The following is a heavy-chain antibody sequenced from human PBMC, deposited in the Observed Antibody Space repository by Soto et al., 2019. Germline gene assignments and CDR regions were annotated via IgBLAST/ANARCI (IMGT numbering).Heavy chain of an antibody. J-gene: IGHJ4*02. CDR2: IGNGGAT. Sequence: PGGSLRLSCAASGFTFSSYTMNWVRQAPGRGLEWVSAIGNGGATLYADSVNGRFTVSRDNSKNTLYLQMDSLRAEDTAVYYCAKKGKLTSGYYFFDYWGQGTLVTVSS. CDR1: GFTFSSYT. CDR3: AKKGKLTSGYYFFDY. V-gene: IGHV3-23*01. D-gene: IGHD5-12*01.